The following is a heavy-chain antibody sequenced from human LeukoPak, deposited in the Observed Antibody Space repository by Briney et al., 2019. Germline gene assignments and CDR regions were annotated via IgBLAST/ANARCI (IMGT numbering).Heavy chain of an antibody. CDR2: IYPDDSDT. J-gene: IGHJ4*02. Sequence: GESLKISCKGFGYTFSNYWIGWVRQMPGKGLEWMGIIYPDDSDTRYSPSFQGQVTISADKSISTAYLQWSSLKASDTAMYYCARRYCSGGSCYYDYWGQGTLVTVSS. V-gene: IGHV5-51*01. D-gene: IGHD2-15*01. CDR3: ARRYCSGGSCYYDY. CDR1: GYTFSNYW.